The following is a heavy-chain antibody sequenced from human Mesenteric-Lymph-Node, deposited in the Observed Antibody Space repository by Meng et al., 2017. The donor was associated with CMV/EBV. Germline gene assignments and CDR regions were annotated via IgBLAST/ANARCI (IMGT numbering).Heavy chain of an antibody. D-gene: IGHD3-22*01. CDR2: IHDSVND. CDR1: GWSVSGYY. V-gene: IGHV4-34*01. Sequence: GWSVSGYYWSWIRQPPGKGLAWIGEIHDSVNDKYNPYLESRVTISVDTSKNQFSLQLSSVTAADTGVYSCARERRDDSSGYYYFAHWGQGILVTVSS. CDR3: ARERRDDSSGYYYFAH. J-gene: IGHJ4*02.